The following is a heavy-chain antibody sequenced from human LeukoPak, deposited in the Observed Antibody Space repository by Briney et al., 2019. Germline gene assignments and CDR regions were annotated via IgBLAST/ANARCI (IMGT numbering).Heavy chain of an antibody. CDR3: AKVVAAAGINY. CDR1: GFTFSTYA. D-gene: IGHD6-13*01. V-gene: IGHV3-23*01. CDR2: VSGSGSST. J-gene: IGHJ4*02. Sequence: GGSLRLSCAASGFTFSTYAMSWVRQAPGKGLEWVSTVSGSGSSTCYADSVKGRFTISRDNSKNTLYLQMNSLRAEDTAVYYCAKVVAAAGINYWGQGTLVTVSS.